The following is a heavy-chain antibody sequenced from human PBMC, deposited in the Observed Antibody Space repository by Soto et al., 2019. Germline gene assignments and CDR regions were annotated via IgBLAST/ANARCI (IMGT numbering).Heavy chain of an antibody. CDR3: ARLKYYYGSGSYSDYYYGMDV. Sequence: SETLSLTCTVSGGSISSYYWSWIRQPPGKGLEWIGYIYYSGSTNYNPSRKSRVTISVDTSKNQFSLKLSSVTAADTAVYYCARLKYYYGSGSYSDYYYGMDVWGQGTTVTVSS. CDR2: IYYSGST. CDR1: GGSISSYY. J-gene: IGHJ6*02. V-gene: IGHV4-59*08. D-gene: IGHD3-10*01.